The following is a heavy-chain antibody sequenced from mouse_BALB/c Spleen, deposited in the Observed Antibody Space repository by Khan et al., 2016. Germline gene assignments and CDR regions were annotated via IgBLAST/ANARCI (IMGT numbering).Heavy chain of an antibody. CDR2: ISNGGART. J-gene: IGHJ3*01. V-gene: IGHV5-12*02. CDR3: AKHGNCGSSGFPY. Sequence: EVELVESGGGLVQPGGSLKLSCATSGFTFSDSYMYWVRQTPEKRLEWVAYISNGGARTYYPDTVKGRFAISRDNAKNTLYLQMSRLNSEDTAMCACAKHGNCGSSGFPYWGQGTLVTVSA. CDR1: GFTFSDSY. D-gene: IGHD1-1*01.